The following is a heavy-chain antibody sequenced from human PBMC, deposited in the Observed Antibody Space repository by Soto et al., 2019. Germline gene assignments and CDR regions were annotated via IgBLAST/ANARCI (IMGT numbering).Heavy chain of an antibody. CDR3: AGTRGSAYED. J-gene: IGHJ4*02. CDR1: GFTVSGHY. CDR2: IYNGGGT. D-gene: IGHD6-25*01. Sequence: EVQLVETGGGLIQPGGSLRLSCAASGFTVSGHYMSWVRQAPGKGLEWVSVIYNGGGTYYADSVKGRFTIARDNSKNTLYLQMNSLRAVETVVYHCAGTRGSAYEDWGQGTLVCVSS. V-gene: IGHV3-53*02.